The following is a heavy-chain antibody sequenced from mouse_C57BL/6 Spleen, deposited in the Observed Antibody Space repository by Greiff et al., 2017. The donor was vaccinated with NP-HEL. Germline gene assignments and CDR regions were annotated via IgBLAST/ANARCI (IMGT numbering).Heavy chain of an antibody. CDR2: ISSGSSTI. Sequence: DVHLVESGGGLVKPGGSLKLSCAASGFTFSDYGMHWVRQAPEKGLEWVAYISSGSSTIYYADTVKGRFTISRDNAKNTLFLQMTSLRSEDTAMYYCARKEAFYYDYCGFAYWGQGSLVTVSA. CDR1: GFTFSDYG. CDR3: ARKEAFYYDYCGFAY. V-gene: IGHV5-17*01. D-gene: IGHD2-4*01. J-gene: IGHJ3*01.